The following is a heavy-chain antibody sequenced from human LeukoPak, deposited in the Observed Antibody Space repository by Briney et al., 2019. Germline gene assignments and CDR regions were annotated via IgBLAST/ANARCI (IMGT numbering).Heavy chain of an antibody. CDR1: GYTFTRHF. D-gene: IGHD3-10*01. V-gene: IGHV1-46*01. J-gene: IGHJ4*02. Sequence: SSVKVSCKASGYTFTRHFMHWVRQAPGLGLEWMGIINPSGDSTNYAQKFQGRVTMTRDTSTNTVYMELSSLRSEDTAVYYCARAPDESVSVVRGVPHLPYFDCWGQGTLVTVSS. CDR2: INPSGDST. CDR3: ARAPDESVSVVRGVPHLPYFDC.